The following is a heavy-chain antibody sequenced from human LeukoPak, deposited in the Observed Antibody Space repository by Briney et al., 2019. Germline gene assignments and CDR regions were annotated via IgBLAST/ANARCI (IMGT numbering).Heavy chain of an antibody. CDR1: GYTFTTYE. J-gene: IGHJ6*03. CDR2: INPNLGNT. Sequence: ASVKVSCKASGYTFTTYEINWVRQAPGQGLEWIGRINPNLGNTDYAQKFQGRVAITRNTSMSIAYMELSSLRSEDTAVYYCARIQQWLGLPMDVWGKGTTVTVSS. V-gene: IGHV1-8*01. D-gene: IGHD6-19*01. CDR3: ARIQQWLGLPMDV.